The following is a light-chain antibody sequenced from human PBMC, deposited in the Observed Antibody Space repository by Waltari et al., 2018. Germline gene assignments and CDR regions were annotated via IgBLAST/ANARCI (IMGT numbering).Light chain of an antibody. Sequence: QSVLTQPPSASGTPGQRVAISCSGSSSNIGSNPVNWYQQLPATAPNLLIYTNNQRPYGGPDRFSGSKSGTSASLAISGLQSEDEANYYCSAWDDSLNGVVFGGGTKLTVL. J-gene: IGLJ2*01. V-gene: IGLV1-44*01. CDR1: SSNIGSNP. CDR2: TNN. CDR3: SAWDDSLNGVV.